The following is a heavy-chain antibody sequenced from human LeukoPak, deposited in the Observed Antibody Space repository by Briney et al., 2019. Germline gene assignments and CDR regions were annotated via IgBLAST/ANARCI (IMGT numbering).Heavy chain of an antibody. J-gene: IGHJ4*02. D-gene: IGHD3-9*01. V-gene: IGHV1-2*02. CDR1: GYTFTGYY. Sequence: ASVKVSCKASGYTFTGYYMHWVRQAPGQGLEWMGWINPNSGGTNYAQKFQGRDTMTGDTSISTAYMELSRLRSDDTAVYYCARDDYDILTGYYKGLDYWGQGTLVTVSS. CDR2: INPNSGGT. CDR3: ARDDYDILTGYYKGLDY.